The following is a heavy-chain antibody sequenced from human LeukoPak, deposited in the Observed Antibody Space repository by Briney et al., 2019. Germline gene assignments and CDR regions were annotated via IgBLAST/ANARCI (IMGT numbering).Heavy chain of an antibody. CDR2: IWYDGSNK. V-gene: IGHV3-33*08. CDR1: GFTFSSYA. Sequence: HPGGSLRLSCAASGFTFSSYAMSWVRQAPGKGLEWVAVIWYDGSNKYYADSVKGRFTISRDNSKNTLYLQMNSLRAEDTAVYYCARAYNWNYVDYWGQGTLVTVSS. J-gene: IGHJ4*02. CDR3: ARAYNWNYVDY. D-gene: IGHD1-20*01.